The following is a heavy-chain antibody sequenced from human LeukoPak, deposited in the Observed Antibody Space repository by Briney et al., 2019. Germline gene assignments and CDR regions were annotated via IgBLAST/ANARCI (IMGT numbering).Heavy chain of an antibody. D-gene: IGHD2-15*01. CDR2: IYTSGST. V-gene: IGHV4-4*07. J-gene: IGHJ5*02. CDR3: ARDLGCSGGSCYWNWFDP. CDR1: GGSISSYY. Sequence: PSETLSLTCTVSGGSISSYYWSWIRQPAGKGLEWIGRIYTSGSTNYNPSLKSRVTMSVDTSKNQFPLKLSSVTAADTAVYYCARDLGCSGGSCYWNWFDPWGQGTLVTVSS.